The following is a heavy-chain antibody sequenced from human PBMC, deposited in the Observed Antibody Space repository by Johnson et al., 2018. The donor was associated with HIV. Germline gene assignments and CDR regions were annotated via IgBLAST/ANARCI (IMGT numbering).Heavy chain of an antibody. CDR3: ARGYGGNYDAFDI. CDR2: ISWDSGTI. D-gene: IGHD4-23*01. V-gene: IGHV3-66*03. J-gene: IGHJ3*02. Sequence: EVQLVESGGGLIQPGGSLRLSCAASGFTVSSNYMSWVRQAPGKGLEWVSSISWDSGTIGYADSVKGRFTISRDNSKNTLYLQMNSLRAEDTAVYYCARGYGGNYDAFDIWGQGTMVTVSS. CDR1: GFTVSSNY.